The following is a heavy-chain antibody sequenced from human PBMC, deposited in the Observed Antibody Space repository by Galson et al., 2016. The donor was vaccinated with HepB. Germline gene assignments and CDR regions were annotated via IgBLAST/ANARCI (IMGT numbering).Heavy chain of an antibody. J-gene: IGHJ4*02. CDR3: VRVGSGYDY. CDR1: GFTFSSYS. CDR2: ITGNGDNT. D-gene: IGHD3-16*01. Sequence: SLRLSCAASGFTFSSYSMHWVRQAPGTGLEYVSAITGNGDNTFYANSVKGRFTISRDNSKNMLFLQMGSLRAEDMAVYYCVRVGSGYDYWGQGTLVTVSS. V-gene: IGHV3-64*01.